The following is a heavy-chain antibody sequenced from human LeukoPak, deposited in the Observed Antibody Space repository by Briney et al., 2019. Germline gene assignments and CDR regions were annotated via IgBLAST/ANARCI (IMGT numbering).Heavy chain of an antibody. V-gene: IGHV1-46*01. Sequence: ASVKVSCKASGYTFTSYYMHWVRQAPGQGPEWMGIINPSGGSTSYAQKFQGRVTMTRDTSTSTVYMELSSLRSEDTAVYYCARDPPVGAVDYWGQGTLVTVSS. J-gene: IGHJ4*02. CDR1: GYTFTSYY. CDR2: INPSGGST. D-gene: IGHD1-26*01. CDR3: ARDPPVGAVDY.